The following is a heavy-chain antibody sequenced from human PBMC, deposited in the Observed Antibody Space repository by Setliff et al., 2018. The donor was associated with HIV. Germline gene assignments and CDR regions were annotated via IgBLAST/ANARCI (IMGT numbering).Heavy chain of an antibody. D-gene: IGHD6-19*01. J-gene: IGHJ4*02. CDR3: ARDGGSSGWYFVLGYSDY. CDR2: MYYTGST. Sequence: PSETLSLTCTVSGGSTDSGSYYGAWIRQPPGKGLEWIGSMYYTGSTYYNPSLKSRVTISIDTSKNQFSLKLNSVTAADTAMYYCARDGGSSGWYFVLGYSDYWGPGTLVTVSS. CDR1: GGSTDSGSYY. V-gene: IGHV4-39*02.